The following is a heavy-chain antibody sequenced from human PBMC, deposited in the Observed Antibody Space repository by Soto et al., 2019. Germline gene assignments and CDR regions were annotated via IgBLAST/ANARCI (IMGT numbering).Heavy chain of an antibody. V-gene: IGHV4-34*01. CDR3: ARGRIQLWLPGYYYYYGMDV. D-gene: IGHD5-18*01. CDR1: GGSISSNY. CDR2: INHSGST. J-gene: IGHJ6*02. Sequence: LTCTVSGGSISSNYWSWIRQPPGKGLEWIGEINHSGSTNYNPSLKSRVTISVDTSKNQFSLKLSSVTAADTAVYYCARGRIQLWLPGYYYYYGMDVWGQGTTVTVSS.